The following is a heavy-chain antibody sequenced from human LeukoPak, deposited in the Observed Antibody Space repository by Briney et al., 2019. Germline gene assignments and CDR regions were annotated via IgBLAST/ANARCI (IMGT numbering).Heavy chain of an antibody. V-gene: IGHV3-73*01. CDR3: TVPASGGNWFDP. J-gene: IGHJ5*02. CDR1: GFSFSGSA. Sequence: PGGSLKLSCAASGFSFSGSAIHWGRQAPGKGLEWVGRIRGAGYSDAPAYVASVRGRFTISRDDSKSTAYLQMNSLKAEDTAVYYCTVPASGGNWFDPWGPGTLSPSPQ. D-gene: IGHD2-2*01. CDR2: IRGAGYSDAP.